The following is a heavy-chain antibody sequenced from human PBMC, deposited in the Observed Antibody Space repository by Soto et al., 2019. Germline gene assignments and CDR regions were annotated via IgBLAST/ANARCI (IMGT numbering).Heavy chain of an antibody. V-gene: IGHV4-30-2*01. D-gene: IGHD3-3*01. CDR2: INHAGSI. Sequence: PSETLSLTCAVSGGSISSGGYSWSWIRQPPGKGLEWIGEINHAGSINYNPSLKTRVSISVDAFRSQFSLQLSSITAADTAVYYCGRYEASWGRGTLVTVSS. J-gene: IGHJ4*02. CDR3: GRYEAS. CDR1: GGSISSGGYS.